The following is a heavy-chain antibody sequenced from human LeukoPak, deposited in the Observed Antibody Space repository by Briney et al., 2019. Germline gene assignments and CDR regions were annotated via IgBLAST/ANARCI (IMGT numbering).Heavy chain of an antibody. D-gene: IGHD3-22*01. Sequence: GVSLRLSCAASGFTFSSYSMNWVRQAPGKGLEWVSSISSSSSYIYYADSVKGRFTISRDNAKNSLYLQMNSLRAEDTAVYYCARVGYYDSNGYRSFDYWGQGTLVTVSS. CDR1: GFTFSSYS. V-gene: IGHV3-21*01. CDR2: ISSSSSYI. J-gene: IGHJ4*02. CDR3: ARVGYYDSNGYRSFDY.